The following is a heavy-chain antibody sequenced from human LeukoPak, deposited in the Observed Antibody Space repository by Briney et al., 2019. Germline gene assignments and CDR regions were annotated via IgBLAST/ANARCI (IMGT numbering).Heavy chain of an antibody. CDR2: INPSGGST. V-gene: IGHV1-46*01. D-gene: IGHD6-13*01. CDR1: GYTFTSYY. J-gene: IGHJ4*02. Sequence: ASVKVSCKASGYTFTSYYMHWVRQAPGQGLEWMGIINPSGGSTSYAQKFQGRVTMTRDTSTSTVYMVLSSLRSEDTAVYYCARDSGYSSSWYEGGDYWGQGTLVTVSS. CDR3: ARDSGYSSSWYEGGDY.